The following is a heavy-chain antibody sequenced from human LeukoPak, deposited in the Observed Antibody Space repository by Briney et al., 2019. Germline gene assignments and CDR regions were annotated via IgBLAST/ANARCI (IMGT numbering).Heavy chain of an antibody. CDR1: GYTFTSYG. Sequence: ASVKVSCKASGYTFTSYGISWVRQAPGQGLEWMGWISAYNGNTNYAQKLQGRVTMTTDTSTSTAYMELRSLRSDDTAVYYCARDEYSSSWYSHYYYGMDVWGQGTTVTVSS. CDR3: ARDEYSSSWYSHYYYGMDV. D-gene: IGHD6-13*01. V-gene: IGHV1-18*01. CDR2: ISAYNGNT. J-gene: IGHJ6*02.